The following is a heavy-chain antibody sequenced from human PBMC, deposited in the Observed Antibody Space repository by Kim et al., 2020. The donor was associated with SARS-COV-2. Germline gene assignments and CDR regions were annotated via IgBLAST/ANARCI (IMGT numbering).Heavy chain of an antibody. CDR2: ISSSSSTI. D-gene: IGHD6-25*01. Sequence: GGSLRLSCAASGFTFSSYSMNWVRQAPGKGLEWVSYISSSSSTIYYADSVKGRFTISRDNAKNSLYLQMNSLRDEDTAVYYCARDFRSFSATSYAYYYYGMDVWGQGTTVTVSS. J-gene: IGHJ6*02. CDR1: GFTFSSYS. V-gene: IGHV3-48*02. CDR3: ARDFRSFSATSYAYYYYGMDV.